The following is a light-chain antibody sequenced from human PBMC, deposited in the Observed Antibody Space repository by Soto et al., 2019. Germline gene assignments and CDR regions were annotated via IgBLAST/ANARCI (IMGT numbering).Light chain of an antibody. CDR1: QNINNY. Sequence: DIQMTQSPSSLSASVGDRVTITCRASQNINNYLNWYQQKPGKAPNLLIYAASTLQSGVPSMFSGSGSGTDFTLTISSLQPEDFATYYCQQSYSSPRTFGQGTKVDIK. V-gene: IGKV1-39*01. CDR3: QQSYSSPRT. CDR2: AAS. J-gene: IGKJ1*01.